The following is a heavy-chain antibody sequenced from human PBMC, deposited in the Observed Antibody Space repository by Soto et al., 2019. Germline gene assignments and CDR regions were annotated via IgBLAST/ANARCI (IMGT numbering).Heavy chain of an antibody. J-gene: IGHJ6*02. V-gene: IGHV1-46*01. CDR1: GYTFTSYY. D-gene: IGHD1-7*01. CDR2: INPSGGST. CDR3: ARECITGTTGAYYYYYGMDV. Sequence: GASVKVSCKASGYTFTSYYMHWVRQAPGQGLEWMGIINPSGGSTSYAQKFQGRVTMTRDTSTSTVYMELSSLRSEDTAVYYCARECITGTTGAYYYYYGMDVWGQGTTVTVSS.